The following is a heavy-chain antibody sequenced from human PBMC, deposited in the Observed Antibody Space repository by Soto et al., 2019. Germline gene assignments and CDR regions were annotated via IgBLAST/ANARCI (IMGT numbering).Heavy chain of an antibody. CDR3: ARGSGWYIDYYYTMDV. CDR1: GGSFSGYY. Sequence: QVQLQQWGAGLLKPSETLSLTCAVYGGSFSGYYWSWVRQSPGKVLEWSGEINHSGSANYNPSLQSRVALSVDASKSQFSLKLASVTAADTAVYYCARGSGWYIDYYYTMDVWGQGTTVTVSS. V-gene: IGHV4-34*02. CDR2: INHSGSA. D-gene: IGHD6-19*01. J-gene: IGHJ6*02.